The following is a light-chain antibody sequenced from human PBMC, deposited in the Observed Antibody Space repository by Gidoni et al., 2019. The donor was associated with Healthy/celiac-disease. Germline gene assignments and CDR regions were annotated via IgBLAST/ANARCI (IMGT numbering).Light chain of an antibody. V-gene: IGLV2-18*01. CDR3: SLYTSSSTYVV. CDR1: SSDVGSYNR. CDR2: EVS. Sequence: HSALTQPPSVSGSPGQSVTISCTGTSSDVGSYNRVSWYQQPPGTAPTLMIYEVSNRPAGVPDRFSGSKSGNTASLTISGLQAEDEADYYCSLYTSSSTYVVFGGGTKLTVL. J-gene: IGLJ2*01.